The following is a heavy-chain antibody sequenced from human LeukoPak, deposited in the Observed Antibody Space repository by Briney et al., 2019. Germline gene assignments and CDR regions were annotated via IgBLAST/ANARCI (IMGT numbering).Heavy chain of an antibody. V-gene: IGHV4-59*10. Sequence: PSETLSLTCAVYGGSFSGYYWSWIRQPAGKGLEWIGRIYTSGSTNYNPSLKSRVTMSVDTSKNQFSLKLSSVTAADTAVYYCARSRLLWFGELFDWFDPWGQGTLVTVSS. D-gene: IGHD3-10*01. CDR2: IYTSGST. CDR1: GGSFSGYY. J-gene: IGHJ5*02. CDR3: ARSRLLWFGELFDWFDP.